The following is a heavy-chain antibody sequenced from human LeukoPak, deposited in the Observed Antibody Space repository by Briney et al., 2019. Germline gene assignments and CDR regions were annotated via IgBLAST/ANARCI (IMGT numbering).Heavy chain of an antibody. Sequence: GGSLRLSCAASGFTVSSNYMSWVRQAPGKGLEWVSVIYSGGSTYYADSVMGRFTISRDNSKNTLYLQMNSLRAEDTAVYYCARDTYYYGSGSPNGGLDYWGQGTLVTVSS. V-gene: IGHV3-66*01. CDR1: GFTVSSNY. J-gene: IGHJ4*02. D-gene: IGHD3-10*01. CDR3: ARDTYYYGSGSPNGGLDY. CDR2: IYSGGST.